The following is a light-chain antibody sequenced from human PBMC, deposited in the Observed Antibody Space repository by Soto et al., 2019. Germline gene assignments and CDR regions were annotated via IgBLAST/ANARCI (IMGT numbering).Light chain of an antibody. Sequence: EIVLTQSPATLSLSPGERVTISCRASQSVSSYLAWYQQKPGQAPRLLIYDASNRATGIPARFSGSGSGTDFTLTISSLEPEDFTVYYCQQSSNRFTFGPGTKVDIK. V-gene: IGKV3-11*01. CDR1: QSVSSY. CDR3: QQSSNRFT. J-gene: IGKJ3*01. CDR2: DAS.